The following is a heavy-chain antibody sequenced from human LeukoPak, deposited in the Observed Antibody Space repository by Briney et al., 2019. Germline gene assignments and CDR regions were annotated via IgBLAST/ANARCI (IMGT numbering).Heavy chain of an antibody. Sequence: GESLKVSRKGSGYSFTSYWIGWVRQMPGKGLEWMGIIYPGDSDTRYSPSFQGQVTISADKSISTAYLQWSSLKASDTAMYYCARGADIVVVAFDYWGQGTLVTVSS. CDR2: IYPGDSDT. CDR3: ARGADIVVVAFDY. D-gene: IGHD2-15*01. J-gene: IGHJ4*02. CDR1: GYSFTSYW. V-gene: IGHV5-51*01.